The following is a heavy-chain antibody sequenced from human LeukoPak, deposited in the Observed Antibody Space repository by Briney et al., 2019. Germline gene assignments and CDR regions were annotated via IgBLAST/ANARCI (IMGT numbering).Heavy chain of an antibody. J-gene: IGHJ4*02. D-gene: IGHD6-19*01. V-gene: IGHV3-23*01. Sequence: GGSLRLSCAASGFTFSSYAMSWVRQAPGKGLEWVPAISGSGGSTYYADSVKGRFTISRDNSKNTLYLQMNSLRAEDTAVYYCARDVPVAGTLGYWGQGTLVTVSS. CDR1: GFTFSSYA. CDR2: ISGSGGST. CDR3: ARDVPVAGTLGY.